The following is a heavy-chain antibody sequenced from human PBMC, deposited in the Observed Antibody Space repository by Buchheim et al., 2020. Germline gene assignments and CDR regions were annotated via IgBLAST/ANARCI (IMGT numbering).Heavy chain of an antibody. Sequence: QVQLVESGGGVVQPGRSLRLSCAASGFTFSSYAMHWVRQAPGKGLEWVAVISYDGSNKYYADPVKGRFTISSDNSKNTLNLQMNSLRAEDTAVYYCARDLYCSSTSCYYGMDVWGQGTT. J-gene: IGHJ6*02. D-gene: IGHD2-2*01. CDR2: ISYDGSNK. CDR3: ARDLYCSSTSCYYGMDV. V-gene: IGHV3-30-3*01. CDR1: GFTFSSYA.